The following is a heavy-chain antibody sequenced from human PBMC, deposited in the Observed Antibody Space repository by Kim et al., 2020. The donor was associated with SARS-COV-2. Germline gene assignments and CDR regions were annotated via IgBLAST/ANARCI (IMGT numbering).Heavy chain of an antibody. CDR2: IRSKANSYAT. D-gene: IGHD3-10*01. CDR3: TRALTSYGSGSYYNGPET. V-gene: IGHV3-73*01. Sequence: GGSLRLSCAASGFTFSGSAMHWVRQASGKGLEWVGRIRSKANSYATAYAASVKGRFTISRDDSKNTAYLQMNSLKTEDTAVYYCTRALTSYGSGSYYNGPETWGQGTLVTVSS. CDR1: GFTFSGSA. J-gene: IGHJ5*02.